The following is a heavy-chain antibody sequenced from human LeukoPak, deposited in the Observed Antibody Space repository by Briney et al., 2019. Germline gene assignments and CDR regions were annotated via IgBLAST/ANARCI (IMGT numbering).Heavy chain of an antibody. Sequence: GGSLRLSCAASGFTFSSYGMHWVRQAPGKGLEWVAFISYDGINKYYADSVKGRFTISRDNSKNTLYLQMNSLRAEDTAVYYCAKESRQWLINWFDPWGQGTLVTVSS. D-gene: IGHD6-19*01. CDR3: AKESRQWLINWFDP. J-gene: IGHJ5*02. CDR1: GFTFSSYG. CDR2: ISYDGINK. V-gene: IGHV3-30*18.